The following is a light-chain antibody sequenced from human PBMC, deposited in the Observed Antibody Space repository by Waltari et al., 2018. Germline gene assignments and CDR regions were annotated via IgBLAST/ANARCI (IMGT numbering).Light chain of an antibody. CDR1: QSLLHSNTYSY. Sequence: ILLTQSPLSLPVNPAEPASLACRSSQSLLHSNTYSYLDWYLQNPGQSPQLLIHLGSSRASGVPDRFSGSGSGTDFTLNISRVEAEDVGIYYCMQYLQTPLTFGQGTKVEIK. CDR2: LGS. J-gene: IGKJ1*01. CDR3: MQYLQTPLT. V-gene: IGKV2-28*01.